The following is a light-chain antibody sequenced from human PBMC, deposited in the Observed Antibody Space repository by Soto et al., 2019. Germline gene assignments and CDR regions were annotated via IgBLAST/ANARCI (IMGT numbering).Light chain of an antibody. J-gene: IGKJ5*01. Sequence: EIVLTQSPGTLSLSPGERAALSCRASQSVSSSYLAWYQQKPGQAPRLLIYGASSGPTGIPDRFSGSGSGTDFTLTISRLEPEDFAVYYCQQYGSSSTFGQGTRLEI. CDR2: GAS. CDR3: QQYGSSST. CDR1: QSVSSSY. V-gene: IGKV3-20*01.